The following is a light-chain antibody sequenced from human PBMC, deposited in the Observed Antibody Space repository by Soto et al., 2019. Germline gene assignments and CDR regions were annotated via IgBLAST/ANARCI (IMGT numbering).Light chain of an antibody. J-gene: IGKJ4*01. CDR2: GAS. V-gene: IGKV1-39*01. Sequence: EITLTRSPSSLSASVGDRVTITCRASQNIGIYLNWYHQKAGKAPKLLVFGASTLQSGVPSRFSGSGSGTDFTLTISSLQPEDFATYYCQQSYSTPLTFGGGTKVDIK. CDR1: QNIGIY. CDR3: QQSYSTPLT.